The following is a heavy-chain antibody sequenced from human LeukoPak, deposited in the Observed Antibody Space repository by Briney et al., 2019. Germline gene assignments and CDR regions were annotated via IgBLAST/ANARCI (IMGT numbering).Heavy chain of an antibody. V-gene: IGHV4-34*12. CDR2: IFYSGST. CDR1: GGSFSGYF. J-gene: IGHJ4*02. D-gene: IGHD6-13*01. Sequence: SETLSLTCAVYGGSFSGYFWTWIRQPPGKGLEWIGSIFYSGSTYYNPSLKSRVTISVDTSKTQFSLKLSSVTAADTAVYYCAKQQLVRCFDYWGQGTLVTVSS. CDR3: AKQQLVRCFDY.